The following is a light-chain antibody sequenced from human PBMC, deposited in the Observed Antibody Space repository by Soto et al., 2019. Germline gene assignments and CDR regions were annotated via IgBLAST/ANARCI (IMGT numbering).Light chain of an antibody. Sequence: DIQLTQSPSFLSASVGARITITCRASQGISSYLAWYQGKPGKAPKVLIYAASTLQSGVPSRFSGSGSGTEFTLTISSLQPEDFATYYCLQLNSYPLTFGGGTKVEIK. CDR3: LQLNSYPLT. CDR2: AAS. J-gene: IGKJ4*01. CDR1: QGISSY. V-gene: IGKV1-9*01.